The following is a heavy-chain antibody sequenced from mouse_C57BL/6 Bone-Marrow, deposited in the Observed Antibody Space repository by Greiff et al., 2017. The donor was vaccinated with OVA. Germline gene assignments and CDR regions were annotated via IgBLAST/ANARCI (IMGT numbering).Heavy chain of an antibody. CDR3: ARRAQATEFGYYYAMDY. D-gene: IGHD3-2*02. CDR1: GYSITSDY. CDR2: ISYSGST. V-gene: IGHV3-8*01. J-gene: IGHJ4*01. Sequence: EVQLQQSGPGLAKPSQTLSLTCSVTGYSITSDYWNWIRKFPGNKLEYMGYISYSGSTYYNPSLKSRISITRDTSKNQYYLQLNSVTTEDTATYYCARRAQATEFGYYYAMDYWGQGTSVTVSS.